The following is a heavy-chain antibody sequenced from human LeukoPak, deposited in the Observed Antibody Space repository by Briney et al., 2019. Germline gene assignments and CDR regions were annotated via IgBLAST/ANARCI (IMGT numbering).Heavy chain of an antibody. CDR3: ARERRGYTTSWYNAFDI. CDR1: GFTFSTYE. V-gene: IGHV3-48*03. Sequence: GGSLRLSCAASGFTFSTYELNWVRQAPGKGLEWLPYISSTGNNIYYADSVKGRFTISRDNAKNSLFLQMNNLRAEDTAVYYCARERRGYTTSWYNAFDIWGQGTMVTVSS. D-gene: IGHD6-13*01. CDR2: ISSTGNNI. J-gene: IGHJ3*02.